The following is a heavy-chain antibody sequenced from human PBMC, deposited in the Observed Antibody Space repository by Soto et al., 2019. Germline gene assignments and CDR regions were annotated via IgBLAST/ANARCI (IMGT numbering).Heavy chain of an antibody. D-gene: IGHD1-26*01. V-gene: IGHV4-31*02. CDR2: IYYSGST. Sequence: PSETLSLTXTVSGGSISSGGYYWSWIRQHPGKGLEWIGYIYYSGSTYYNPSLKSRVTISVDTSKNQFSLKLSSVTAADTAVYYCARDQLQQKYYYYYYGMDVWGQGTTVTVSS. CDR1: GGSISSGGYY. CDR3: ARDQLQQKYYYYYYGMDV. J-gene: IGHJ6*02.